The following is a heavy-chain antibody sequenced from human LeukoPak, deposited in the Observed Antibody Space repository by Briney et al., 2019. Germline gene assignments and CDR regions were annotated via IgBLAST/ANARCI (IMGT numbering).Heavy chain of an antibody. CDR2: INWNGGST. J-gene: IGHJ6*03. Sequence: GGSLRLSYAASGFTFDDYGMSWVRQAPGKGLEWVSGINWNGGSTGYADSVKGRFTISRDNAKNSLYLQMNSLRAEDTALYYCARGPSYSSSWYSIYYYYYMDVWGKGTTVTVSS. CDR1: GFTFDDYG. V-gene: IGHV3-20*03. D-gene: IGHD6-13*01. CDR3: ARGPSYSSSWYSIYYYYYMDV.